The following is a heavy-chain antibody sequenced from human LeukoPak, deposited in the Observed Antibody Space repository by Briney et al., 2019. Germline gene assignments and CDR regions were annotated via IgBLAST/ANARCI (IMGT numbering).Heavy chain of an antibody. D-gene: IGHD4-23*01. Sequence: SETLSLTCAVYGGSFSGYYWSWIRQPPGKGLEWIGEINHSGSTNYNPSLKSRVTMSVDTSKNQFSLKLSSVTAADTAVYYCARDDYGGNFAFDYWGQGTLVTVSS. CDR2: INHSGST. V-gene: IGHV4-34*01. J-gene: IGHJ4*02. CDR1: GGSFSGYY. CDR3: ARDDYGGNFAFDY.